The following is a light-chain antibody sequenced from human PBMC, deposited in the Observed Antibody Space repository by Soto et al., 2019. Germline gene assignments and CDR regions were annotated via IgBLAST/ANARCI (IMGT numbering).Light chain of an antibody. CDR3: CSYAGSYTLV. J-gene: IGLJ2*01. V-gene: IGLV2-11*02. Sequence: QSALTQPRSVSGSPGQSVTISCTGTSSDVGGYNYVSWYPQHPGKAPKLMIYDVSKRPSGVPDRFSCSKSGNTASLTISGLQAEDEADYYCCSYAGSYTLVFGGGTKLTVL. CDR1: SSDVGGYNY. CDR2: DVS.